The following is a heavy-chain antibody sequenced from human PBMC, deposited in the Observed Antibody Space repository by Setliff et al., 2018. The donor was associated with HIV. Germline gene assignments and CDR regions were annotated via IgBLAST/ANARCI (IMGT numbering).Heavy chain of an antibody. Sequence: PSETLSLTCTVSGDSINNYYWSWIRQPPGKGLEWIGYVYSTESTNSKSSLKSRVTISVDTSKNQFSLKLSSVTAADTAVYYCARVATGPESFDIWGQGTMVTVSS. CDR2: VYSTEST. CDR1: GDSINNYY. CDR3: ARVATGPESFDI. J-gene: IGHJ3*02. V-gene: IGHV4-59*01. D-gene: IGHD3-9*01.